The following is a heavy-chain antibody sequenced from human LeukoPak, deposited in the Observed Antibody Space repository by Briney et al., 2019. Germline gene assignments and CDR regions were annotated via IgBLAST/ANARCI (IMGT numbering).Heavy chain of an antibody. CDR3: ARGFTIFGVVIKHFDY. J-gene: IGHJ4*02. Sequence: GGSLRLSCAASGFTLSSYWMSWVRQAPGKGLEWVSSISSSSSYIYYADSVKGRFTISRDNAKNSLYLQMNSLRAEDTAVYYCARGFTIFGVVIKHFDYWGQGTLVTVSS. D-gene: IGHD3-3*01. V-gene: IGHV3-21*01. CDR2: ISSSSSYI. CDR1: GFTLSSYW.